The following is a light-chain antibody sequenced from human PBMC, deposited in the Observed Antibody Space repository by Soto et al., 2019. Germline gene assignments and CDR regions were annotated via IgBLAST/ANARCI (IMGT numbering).Light chain of an antibody. V-gene: IGLV2-23*01. Sequence: QSALTQPASVSGSPGQSITISCTGTSSDVGSYNLVSWYQQHPGKAPKLMIYEGTKRPSGVSNRFSGSKSGNTASLTISGLQAEDEADYYCCSYARGVIFGGGTKLTVL. CDR2: EGT. CDR1: SSDVGSYNL. J-gene: IGLJ2*01. CDR3: CSYARGVI.